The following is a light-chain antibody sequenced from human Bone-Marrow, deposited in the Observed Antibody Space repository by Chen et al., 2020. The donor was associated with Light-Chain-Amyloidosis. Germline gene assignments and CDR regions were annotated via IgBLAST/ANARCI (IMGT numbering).Light chain of an antibody. CDR2: RDT. J-gene: IGLJ2*01. CDR1: DLPTKY. V-gene: IGLV3-25*03. CDR3: QSADSSGTYEVI. Sequence: SYELTQPPSVSVSPGQTARITCSGDDLPTKYAYWYQQKPGQAPVLVIHRDTERPSGISERFSGSSSGTTATLTISGVQAEDEAEYHFQSADSSGTYEVIFGGGTKLTVL.